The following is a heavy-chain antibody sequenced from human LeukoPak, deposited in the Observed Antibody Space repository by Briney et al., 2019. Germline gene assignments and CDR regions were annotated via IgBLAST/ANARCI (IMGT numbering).Heavy chain of an antibody. CDR1: GGSISSSSYY. Sequence: SETLSLTCTVSGGSISSSSYYWGWIRQPPGKGLEWIGSIYYSGSTYYNPSLKSRVTISVDTSKNQFSLKLSSVTAADTAVYYCARGRPNYYDSSGYRGKGHYFDYWGQGTLVTVSS. CDR3: ARGRPNYYDSSGYRGKGHYFDY. V-gene: IGHV4-39*01. D-gene: IGHD3-22*01. CDR2: IYYSGST. J-gene: IGHJ4*02.